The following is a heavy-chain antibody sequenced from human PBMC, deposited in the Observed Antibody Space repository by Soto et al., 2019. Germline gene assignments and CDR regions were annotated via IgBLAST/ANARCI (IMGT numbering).Heavy chain of an antibody. Sequence: GGSLRLSCAASGFSFSNYGMAWVRQAPGKGLEWVANLKHYSSNRHYVDSVKCRFTISRDNAKNSLYLQMNSLRVEDTAVYYCAGDVGGSLDSWGQGTLVTVSS. D-gene: IGHD1-26*01. CDR2: LKHYSSNR. V-gene: IGHV3-7*01. J-gene: IGHJ4*02. CDR3: AGDVGGSLDS. CDR1: GFSFSNYG.